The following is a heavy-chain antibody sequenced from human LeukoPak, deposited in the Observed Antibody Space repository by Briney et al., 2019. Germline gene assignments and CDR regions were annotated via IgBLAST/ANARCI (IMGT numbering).Heavy chain of an antibody. J-gene: IGHJ5*02. CDR2: IYTSGST. D-gene: IGHD3-10*01. V-gene: IGHV4-61*02. CDR3: ARAGDMVRGVSWFDP. Sequence: PSETLSLTCTVSGGSISSGSYYWSWIRQPAGKGLEWIGRIYTSGSTNYNPSLKSRVTISVDTSKNQFSLKLSSVTAADTAVYYCARAGDMVRGVSWFDPWGQGTLVTVSS. CDR1: GGSISSGSYY.